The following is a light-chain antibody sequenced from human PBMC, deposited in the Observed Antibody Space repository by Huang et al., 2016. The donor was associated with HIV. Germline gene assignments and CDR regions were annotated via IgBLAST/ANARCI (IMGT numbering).Light chain of an antibody. CDR3: QQYNNWPRT. V-gene: IGKV3-15*01. CDR2: GAS. CDR1: HSIGTN. Sequence: EVVMTQSTATLSESAGGRATLSCRASHSIGTNLAWYQQRRGQSPRLLIYGASTRATGIPARFSGSGSGTEFTLTVSSLQSEDFAVYYCQQYNNWPRTFGQGTKVEIK. J-gene: IGKJ1*01.